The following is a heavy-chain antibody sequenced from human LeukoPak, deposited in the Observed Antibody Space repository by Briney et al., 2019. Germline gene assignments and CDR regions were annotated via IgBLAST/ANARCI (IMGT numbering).Heavy chain of an antibody. CDR1: GLTFSNHW. CDR3: ASLDTAKQPLANH. CDR2: IREERGQE. V-gene: IGHV3-7*03. J-gene: IGHJ5*02. Sequence: GGSLRLSCVASGLTFSNHWMSWVRQAPGKGLEWVANIREERGQEYYVDSVKGRFTISKNSAKNSLYLQMNTLRVEDTAMYYCASLDTAKQPLANHWGQGTLVTVSS. D-gene: IGHD5-18*01.